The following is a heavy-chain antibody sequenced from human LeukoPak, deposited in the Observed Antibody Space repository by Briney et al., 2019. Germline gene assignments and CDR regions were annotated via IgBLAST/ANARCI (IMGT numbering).Heavy chain of an antibody. CDR3: ASRGYDILTGYPALFDY. CDR2: INSDGSST. CDR1: GFTFSSYW. V-gene: IGHV3-74*01. Sequence: GGSLRLSCAASGFTFSSYWMHWVRQAPGKGLVWVSRINSDGSSTSYADSVKGRFTISRDNAKNTLYLQMNSLRAEDTAVHYCASRGYDILTGYPALFDYWGQGTLVTVSS. J-gene: IGHJ4*02. D-gene: IGHD3-9*01.